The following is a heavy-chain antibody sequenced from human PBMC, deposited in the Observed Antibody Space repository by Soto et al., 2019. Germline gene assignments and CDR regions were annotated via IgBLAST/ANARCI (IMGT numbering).Heavy chain of an antibody. Sequence: SETLSLTCTVSGGSISSGGYYWSWIRQHPGKGLEWIGYIYYSGSTYYNPSLKSRVTISVDTSKNQFSLKLSSVTAADTAVYYCAAWYYDSSGYYIDYWGQGTLVTVSS. J-gene: IGHJ4*02. CDR2: IYYSGST. D-gene: IGHD3-22*01. CDR3: AAWYYDSSGYYIDY. V-gene: IGHV4-31*03. CDR1: GGSISSGGYY.